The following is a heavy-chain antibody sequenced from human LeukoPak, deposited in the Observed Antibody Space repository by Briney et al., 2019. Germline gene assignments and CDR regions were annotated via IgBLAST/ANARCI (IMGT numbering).Heavy chain of an antibody. CDR1: GFTFSSSW. V-gene: IGHV3-7*01. J-gene: IGHJ4*02. D-gene: IGHD2-21*01. Sequence: PGGSLRLSCAASGFTFSSSWLTWVRQAPGKGLEWVANIKEDGSVRNYVDSVKGRFTISRDNAKNSLFLQMNSLRVEDTAVYYCTRDVAYNRFDSWGQGTLVTVSS. CDR3: TRDVAYNRFDS. CDR2: IKEDGSVR.